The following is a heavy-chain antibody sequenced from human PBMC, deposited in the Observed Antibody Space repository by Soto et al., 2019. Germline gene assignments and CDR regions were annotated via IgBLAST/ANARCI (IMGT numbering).Heavy chain of an antibody. CDR1: GFTVSSNY. CDR3: AREIYGGASWFDP. J-gene: IGHJ5*02. Sequence: GGSLRLSCAASGFTVSSNYMSWVRQAPGKGLEWVSVIYRGGSTYYADSVKGRFTISRHNSKNTLYLQMNSLRVEDTAVYYCAREIYGGASWFDPWGQGTLVTVSS. V-gene: IGHV3-53*04. D-gene: IGHD4-17*01. CDR2: IYRGGST.